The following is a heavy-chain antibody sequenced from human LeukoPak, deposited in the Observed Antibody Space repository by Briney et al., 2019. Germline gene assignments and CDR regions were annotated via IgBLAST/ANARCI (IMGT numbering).Heavy chain of an antibody. D-gene: IGHD6-19*01. V-gene: IGHV3-9*01. CDR3: AKVGYSSGWYAVDYFDY. Sequence: GGSLRLSCAASGFTFDDYALHWVRQAPGKGLEWVSGISWNSGSIGYADSVKGRFTISRDNAKNSLYLQMNSLRAEDTALYYCAKVGYSSGWYAVDYFDYWGQGTLVTVSS. CDR1: GFTFDDYA. J-gene: IGHJ4*02. CDR2: ISWNSGSI.